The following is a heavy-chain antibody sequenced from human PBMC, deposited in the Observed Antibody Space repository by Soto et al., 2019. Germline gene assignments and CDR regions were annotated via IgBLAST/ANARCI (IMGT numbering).Heavy chain of an antibody. CDR1: GFTVSSNY. V-gene: IGHV3-53*01. Sequence: EVQLVESGGGLIQPGGSLRLSCAASGFTVSSNYMSWVRQAPGKGLEWVSVIYSGGSTYYADSVKGRFTISRDNSKNTLYLQMNSLRAEDTAVYYCARDTNPPYYYDSGSFYGMDVWGQGTTVSVSS. CDR2: IYSGGST. J-gene: IGHJ6*02. CDR3: ARDTNPPYYYDSGSFYGMDV. D-gene: IGHD3-10*01.